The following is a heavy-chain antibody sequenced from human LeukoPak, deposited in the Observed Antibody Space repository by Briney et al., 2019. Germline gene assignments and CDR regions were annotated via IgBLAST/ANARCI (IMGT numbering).Heavy chain of an antibody. Sequence: SETLSLTCAVYGGSFSGYYWSWIRQPPGKGLEWIGEINHSGSTNYNPSLKSRVTISVDTSKNQFSLKLSSVTAADTAVYYCARHCSGGSCYPTYYYYYYMDVWGKGTTVTISS. CDR1: GGSFSGYY. CDR2: INHSGST. D-gene: IGHD2-15*01. V-gene: IGHV4-34*01. J-gene: IGHJ6*03. CDR3: ARHCSGGSCYPTYYYYYYMDV.